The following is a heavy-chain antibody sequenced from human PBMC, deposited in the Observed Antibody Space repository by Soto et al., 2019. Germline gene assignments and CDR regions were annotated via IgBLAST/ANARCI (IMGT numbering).Heavy chain of an antibody. CDR1: GLTFDNYG. CDR3: ADPPLPEANYNGMDV. V-gene: IGHV3-23*01. Sequence: EVQLLESGGGLVQPGGSLRLSCAASGLTFDNYGMSWVRQAPGKGLEWVSAFSGSGGTTFYADTVKGRFTISRDNSKYTLDLHRNSLRAEDTALCYCADPPLPEANYNGMDVWGQGTTVTVSS. CDR2: FSGSGGTT. J-gene: IGHJ6*02.